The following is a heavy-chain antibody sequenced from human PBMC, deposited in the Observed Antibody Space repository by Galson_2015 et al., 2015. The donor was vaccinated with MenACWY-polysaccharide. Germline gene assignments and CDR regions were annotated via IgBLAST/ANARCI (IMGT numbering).Heavy chain of an antibody. V-gene: IGHV3-74*01. CDR3: ARGVGRVPENYYFDY. CDR2: INSDGRST. Sequence: SLRLSCAASGFTFSGNWMHWVRQAPGKGLVWVSRINSDGRSTSYADSVKGRFTTSRDNAKNTLYLQMNSLSAEDTAVYYCARGVGRVPENYYFDYWGQGTLVTVSS. J-gene: IGHJ4*02. CDR1: GFTFSGNW. D-gene: IGHD1-26*01.